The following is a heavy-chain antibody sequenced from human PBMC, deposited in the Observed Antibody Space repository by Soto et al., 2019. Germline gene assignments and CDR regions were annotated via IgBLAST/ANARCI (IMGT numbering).Heavy chain of an antibody. V-gene: IGHV3-11*01. J-gene: IGHJ4*02. CDR1: GFTFSDYY. Sequence: QVQLVESGGGLVKPGGSLRLSCAASGFTFSDYYMSWIRQAPGKGLEWVSYISSSGSTIYYADSVKGRFTTSRDNAKNXLXQQTNSLRAEYTAVYYCARGRDCTNGVCYTAEPTGYWGQGTLVTVSS. D-gene: IGHD2-8*01. CDR2: ISSSGSTI. CDR3: ARGRDCTNGVCYTAEPTGY.